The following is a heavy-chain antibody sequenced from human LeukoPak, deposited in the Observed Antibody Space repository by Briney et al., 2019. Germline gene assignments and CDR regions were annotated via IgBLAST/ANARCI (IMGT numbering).Heavy chain of an antibody. CDR2: IMPIFGTA. CDR3: ARSTSYCGGDCYPLDY. D-gene: IGHD2-21*01. Sequence: SVKVSCKASGGTFSSYAISWVRQAPGQGLEWMGGIMPIFGTANHAQKFQGRVTITTDESTSTAYMELSSLRSEDTAVYYCARSTSYCGGDCYPLDYWGQGTLVTVSS. V-gene: IGHV1-69*05. CDR1: GGTFSSYA. J-gene: IGHJ4*02.